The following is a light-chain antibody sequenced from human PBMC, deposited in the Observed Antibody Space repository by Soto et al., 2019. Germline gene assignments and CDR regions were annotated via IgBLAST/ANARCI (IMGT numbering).Light chain of an antibody. V-gene: IGKV1-39*01. CDR1: QSISTY. CDR3: QQSYSTPWT. J-gene: IGKJ1*01. CDR2: GTS. Sequence: DIQMTQSPSSLSGSAGDRVTITCRASQSISTYLNWYQQKPGKAPKVLVYGTSILQTGVPSRFSGSGSGTDFTLTISSLQPEDSATYSCQQSYSTPWTFGQGTKVEIK.